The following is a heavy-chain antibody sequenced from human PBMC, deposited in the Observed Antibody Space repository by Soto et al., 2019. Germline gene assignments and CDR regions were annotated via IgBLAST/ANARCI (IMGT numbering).Heavy chain of an antibody. J-gene: IGHJ6*02. CDR3: ARDFLSFYGMDV. CDR2: IYSGGST. CDR1: GFTVSSNY. V-gene: IGHV3-53*01. Sequence: GGSLRLSCAASGFTVSSNYMSWVRQAPGKGLEWVSVIYSGGSTYYADSVKGRFTISRDNSKNTLYLQMNSLRAEDTAVYYCARDFLSFYGMDVWGPGTKVTVSS.